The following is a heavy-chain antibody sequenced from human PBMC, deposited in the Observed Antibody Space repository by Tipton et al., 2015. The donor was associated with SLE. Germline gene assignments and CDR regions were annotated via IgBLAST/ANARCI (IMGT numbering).Heavy chain of an antibody. CDR3: ARDFGDVGRFDS. D-gene: IGHD3-10*01. V-gene: IGHV4-39*07. CDR1: GGSISSFDFY. Sequence: TLSLTCPVSGGSISSFDFYWAWIRQSPGKGLEWIGIIYHTGTTHYNPSLQRRVAMSVDTSKNQFSLKLNSVTAADTAVYYCARDFGDVGRFDSWGQGTLVTVSS. J-gene: IGHJ5*01. CDR2: IYHTGTT.